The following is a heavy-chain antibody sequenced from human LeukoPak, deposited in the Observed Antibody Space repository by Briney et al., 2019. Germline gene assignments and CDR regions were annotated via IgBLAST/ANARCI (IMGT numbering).Heavy chain of an antibody. Sequence: GGALRLSCAASGFTFSSYAMSWVRQAPGKGVDGVSAISGSGGSTYYADSVKGRFTISRDKSKNTLYLQMNSLRAEDTAVYYCAKGIGSIAARPSYWGQGTLVTVSS. CDR1: GFTFSSYA. J-gene: IGHJ4*02. D-gene: IGHD6-6*01. V-gene: IGHV3-23*01. CDR3: AKGIGSIAARPSY. CDR2: ISGSGGST.